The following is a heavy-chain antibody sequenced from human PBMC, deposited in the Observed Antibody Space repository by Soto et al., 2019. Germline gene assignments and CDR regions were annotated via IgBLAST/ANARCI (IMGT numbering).Heavy chain of an antibody. V-gene: IGHV1-2*04. Sequence: GASVKVSCKASGYTFTGYYMHWVRQAPGQGLEWMGWINPNSGGTNYAQKFQGWVTMTRDTSISTAYMELSRLRSDDTAVYYCARGRGGSDYYGMDVWGQGTTVTVSS. CDR1: GYTFTGYY. D-gene: IGHD1-26*01. J-gene: IGHJ6*02. CDR3: ARGRGGSDYYGMDV. CDR2: INPNSGGT.